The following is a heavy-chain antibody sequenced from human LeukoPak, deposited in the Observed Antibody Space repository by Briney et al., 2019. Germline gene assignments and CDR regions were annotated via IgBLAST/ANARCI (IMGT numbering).Heavy chain of an antibody. CDR2: RYDTGGT. V-gene: IGHV4-59*11. CDR3: ARDSGSYSFQS. J-gene: IGHJ4*02. CDR1: GGSISSHY. D-gene: IGHD1-26*01. Sequence: PSETLSLTCTVSGGSISSHYWSWIRQPPGKGLEWIGCRYDTGGTNYNPSLQSRVTISVDTSKNQFSLKLTSVTAADTAVYYCARDSGSYSFQSWGQGTLVTVFS.